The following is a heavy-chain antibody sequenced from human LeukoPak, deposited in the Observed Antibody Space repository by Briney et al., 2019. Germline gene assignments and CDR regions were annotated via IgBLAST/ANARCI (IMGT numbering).Heavy chain of an antibody. CDR1: GYSISSGYY. J-gene: IGHJ3*02. Sequence: SETLSLTCTVSGYSISSGYYWGWIRQPPGKGLEWIGSIYHSGSTFYNPSLKSRLTISIDTSKNQFSLKLRTVTAADTADYYCAREDAEQMDNSFDIWGQGTMVTVSS. CDR3: AREDAEQMDNSFDI. D-gene: IGHD5-24*01. V-gene: IGHV4-38-2*02. CDR2: IYHSGST.